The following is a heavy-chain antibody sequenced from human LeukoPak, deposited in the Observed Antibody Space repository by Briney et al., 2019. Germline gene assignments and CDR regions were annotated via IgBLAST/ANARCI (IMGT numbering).Heavy chain of an antibody. J-gene: IGHJ3*02. CDR2: IIPILGIA. V-gene: IGHV1-69*04. CDR1: GGPLRSYA. D-gene: IGHD3-10*01. CDR3: FIGTMVRGVNAFDI. Sequence: GAPVEGSFQASGGPLRSYAISWGGPAPGQRREWKGRIIPILGIANYAQKFQGRVTITADKSTSTAYMELSSLRSEDTAVYYCFIGTMVRGVNAFDIWGQGTMVTVSS.